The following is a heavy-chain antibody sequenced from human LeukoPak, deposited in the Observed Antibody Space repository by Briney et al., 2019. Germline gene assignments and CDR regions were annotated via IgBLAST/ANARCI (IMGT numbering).Heavy chain of an antibody. CDR3: ARFSSGCSTSSCYLTY. V-gene: IGHV1-8*01. J-gene: IGHJ4*02. CDR2: MNPNSGNT. Sequence: ASVKVSCKASGYTFTSYDINWVRQATGQGLEWMGWMNPNSGNTGYAQKFQGRVTMTRNTSISTAYMELSSLRSEDTAVYYCARFSSGCSTSSCYLTYWGQGTLVTVS. CDR1: GYTFTSYD. D-gene: IGHD2-2*01.